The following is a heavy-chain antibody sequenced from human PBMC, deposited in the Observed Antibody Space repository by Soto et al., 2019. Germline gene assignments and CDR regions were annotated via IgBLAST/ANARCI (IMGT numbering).Heavy chain of an antibody. J-gene: IGHJ4*02. D-gene: IGHD4-17*01. V-gene: IGHV4-31*03. CDR3: ATGPRYGDYANYFDY. CDR1: GGSIGSGGYY. CDR2: IYYSGRT. Sequence: QVQLQESGPGLVKPSQTLSLTCTVSGGSIGSGGYYWSWIRQHPGKGLEWIGYIYYSGRTYYNPSHKSRITISVDTSKNQFSLKLSSVTAADTAAYYCATGPRYGDYANYFDYWGQGTLVTVSS.